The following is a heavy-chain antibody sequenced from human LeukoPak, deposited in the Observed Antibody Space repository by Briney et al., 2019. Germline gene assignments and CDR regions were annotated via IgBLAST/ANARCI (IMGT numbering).Heavy chain of an antibody. CDR1: GDSISSSTYY. CDR2: IYYNGRT. Sequence: SETLSLTCTVSGDSISSSTYYWGWIRQPPGKGLEWIGSIYYNGRTYYNPSLKSRVTISIDTSNQFSLRLDAMTAADTAVYYCVRDPTPAVAADWFDPWGQGTLVTVSS. J-gene: IGHJ5*02. CDR3: VRDPTPAVAADWFDP. V-gene: IGHV4-39*07. D-gene: IGHD6-19*01.